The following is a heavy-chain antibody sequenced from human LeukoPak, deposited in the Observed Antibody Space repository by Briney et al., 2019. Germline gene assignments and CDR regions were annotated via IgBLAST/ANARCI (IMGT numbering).Heavy chain of an antibody. J-gene: IGHJ4*02. V-gene: IGHV3-33*01. CDR2: IWYDGSNK. CDR3: AREKQKYSSGWYCLDY. D-gene: IGHD6-19*01. CDR1: GFTFSTYG. Sequence: GGSLRLSCAASGFTFSTYGLHWVRQAPGKGLEWVALIWYDGSNKYYADSVKGRFTISKDNSKNTLYLQMNSLRAEDTAVYYCAREKQKYSSGWYCLDYWGQGTLVTVSS.